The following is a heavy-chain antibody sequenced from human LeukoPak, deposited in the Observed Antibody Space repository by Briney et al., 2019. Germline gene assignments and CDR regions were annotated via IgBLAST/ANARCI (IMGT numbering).Heavy chain of an antibody. CDR3: AKSGHSGSYYVWYCDL. J-gene: IGHJ2*01. CDR2: FSDSGGST. D-gene: IGHD1-26*01. CDR1: VFTFNSYA. Sequence: GGSLSLSCTVSVFTFNSYAMRWVRQARGRGLEWVSGFSDSGGSTYYADSVKGRLTPSRDNSKTTLYQQMNSLRAEVTAVYYCAKSGHSGSYYVWYCDLGGRGTLVTVSS. V-gene: IGHV3-23*01.